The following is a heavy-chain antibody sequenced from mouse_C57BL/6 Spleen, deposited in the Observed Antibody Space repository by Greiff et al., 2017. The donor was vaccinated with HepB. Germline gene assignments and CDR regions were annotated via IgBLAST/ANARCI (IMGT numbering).Heavy chain of an antibody. D-gene: IGHD2-9*01. Sequence: EVKLQHSGPELVKPGASVKISCKASGYSFTGYYMNWVKQSPEKSLEWIGEINPSTGGTTYNQKFKAKATLTVDKSSSTAYMQLKSLTSEDSAVYYCARSPSMVTPGGGVDYWGQGTTLTVSS. V-gene: IGHV1-42*01. CDR3: ARSPSMVTPGGGVDY. J-gene: IGHJ2*01. CDR1: GYSFTGYY. CDR2: INPSTGGT.